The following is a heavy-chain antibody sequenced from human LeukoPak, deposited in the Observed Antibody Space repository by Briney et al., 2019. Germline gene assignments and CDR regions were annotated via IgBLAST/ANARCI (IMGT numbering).Heavy chain of an antibody. D-gene: IGHD1-26*01. V-gene: IGHV3-53*01. CDR2: IYSGGST. CDR1: GFTVSSNY. CDR3: ARQMTPHGNFDY. J-gene: IGHJ4*02. Sequence: RGSLRLSCAASGFTVSSNYMSWVRQAPGKGLEWVSVIYSGGSTYYADSVKGRFTISRDNSKNTLYLQMNSLRAEDTAVYYCARQMTPHGNFDYWGQGTLVTVSS.